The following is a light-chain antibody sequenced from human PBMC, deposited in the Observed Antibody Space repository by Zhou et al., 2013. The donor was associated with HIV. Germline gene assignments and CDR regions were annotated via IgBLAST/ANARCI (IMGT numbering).Light chain of an antibody. CDR3: QQYQTYPWT. CDR2: AAS. J-gene: IGKJ1*01. CDR1: QDISNY. Sequence: DIQMTQSPSSLSASVGDRVTITCRASQDISNYLAWYQQKPGKVPKLLIYAASTLQSGVPSRLSGSGAGTNFTLTISSLQPGDFATYFCQQYQTYPWTFGQGTKVEIK. V-gene: IGKV1-27*01.